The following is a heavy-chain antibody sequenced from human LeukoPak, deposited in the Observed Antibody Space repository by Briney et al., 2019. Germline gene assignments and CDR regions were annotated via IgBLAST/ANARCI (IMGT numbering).Heavy chain of an antibody. V-gene: IGHV4-34*01. J-gene: IGHJ2*01. CDR1: GGSFSGYY. CDR2: INHSGST. D-gene: IGHD2-15*01. Sequence: SETLSLTCAVYGGSFSGYYWSWIRQPPGKGLEWIGEINHSGSTNFNPSLKSRVTISLDTSENQFSLKLSSVTAADTAVYYCARRWPYCSGGSCYSYFDLWGRGTLVTVSS. CDR3: ARRWPYCSGGSCYSYFDL.